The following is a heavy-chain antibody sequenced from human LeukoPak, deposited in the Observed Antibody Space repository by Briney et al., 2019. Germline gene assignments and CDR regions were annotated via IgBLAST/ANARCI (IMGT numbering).Heavy chain of an antibody. CDR2: IYYSGST. Sequence: SETLSLTCTVSGGSISSSSYYWGWIRQPPGKGLEWIGSIYYSGSTYYNPSLKSRVTISVDTSKNQFSLKLSSVTAADTAVYYCARDSFVTYYYDSSGYYINDAFDIWGQGTMVTVSS. V-gene: IGHV4-39*07. CDR3: ARDSFVTYYYDSSGYYINDAFDI. CDR1: GGSISSSSYY. D-gene: IGHD3-22*01. J-gene: IGHJ3*02.